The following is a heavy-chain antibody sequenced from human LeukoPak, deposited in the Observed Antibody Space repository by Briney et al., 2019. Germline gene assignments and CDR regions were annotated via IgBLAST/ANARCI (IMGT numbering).Heavy chain of an antibody. D-gene: IGHD6-19*01. J-gene: IGHJ6*02. CDR1: GGSISSYY. CDR2: IYYSGST. Sequence: SETLSLTCTVSGGSISSYYWSWIRQPPGKGLEWIGYIYYSGSTNYNPSLKSRVTISVDTSKNQFSLKLSSVTAADTAVYYCARDRYSSGWLYGMDAWGQGTTVTVSS. CDR3: ARDRYSSGWLYGMDA. V-gene: IGHV4-59*01.